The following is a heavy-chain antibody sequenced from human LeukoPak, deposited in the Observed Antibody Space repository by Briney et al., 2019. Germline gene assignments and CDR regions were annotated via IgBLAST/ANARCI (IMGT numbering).Heavy chain of an antibody. CDR2: MNPNSGNT. CDR3: ARDRVGVGGNGWEN. V-gene: IGHV1-8*01. D-gene: IGHD6-19*01. Sequence: ASVKVSCTASGYTFTSYDINWVRQAPGQGLEWMGWMNPNSGNTAYAQKFQGRVTMTRNTSISTAYMELSSLRSEDTAVYFCARDRVGVGGNGWENWGQGTLVTVSS. CDR1: GYTFTSYD. J-gene: IGHJ4*02.